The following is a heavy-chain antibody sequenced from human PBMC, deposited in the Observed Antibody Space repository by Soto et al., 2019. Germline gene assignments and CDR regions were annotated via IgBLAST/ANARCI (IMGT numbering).Heavy chain of an antibody. CDR1: GFTFSSYG. J-gene: IGHJ6*02. V-gene: IGHV3-30*18. CDR3: AKEQSLVGATSLGRYGMDV. Sequence: LRLSCAASGFTFSSYGMHWVRQAPGKGLEWVAVISYDGSNKYYADSVKGRFTISRDNSKNTLYLQMNSLRAEDTAVYYCAKEQSLVGATSLGRYGMDVWGQGTTVTVSS. D-gene: IGHD1-26*01. CDR2: ISYDGSNK.